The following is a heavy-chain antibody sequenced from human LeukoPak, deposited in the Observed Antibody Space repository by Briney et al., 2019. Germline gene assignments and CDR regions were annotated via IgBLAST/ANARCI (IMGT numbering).Heavy chain of an antibody. V-gene: IGHV4-59*01. Sequence: SETLSLTCIVSGGSISSYYWSWIRQPPGKRLEWIGYIYYSGSTNYNPSLKSRVTTSVDTSKNQFSLKLRSVTTADTAVYYCARGGFSGYDFDLWGQGTLVTVSS. D-gene: IGHD5-12*01. CDR1: GGSISSYY. J-gene: IGHJ4*02. CDR2: IYYSGST. CDR3: ARGGFSGYDFDL.